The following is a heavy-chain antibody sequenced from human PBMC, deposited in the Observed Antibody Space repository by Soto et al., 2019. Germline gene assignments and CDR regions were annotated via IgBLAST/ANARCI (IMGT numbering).Heavy chain of an antibody. Sequence: QVQLVQSGAEVKRPGSSVKVSCKASGDTFSFYSINWVLQAPGLGLEWMGRVNPILSLSNYAQRFQGRVTMTADKSTSTAYMVISSLRSEDTAIYYCATSYGSGYRAFDYWGQGAQVIVSS. V-gene: IGHV1-69*02. D-gene: IGHD3-10*01. CDR1: GDTFSFYS. CDR3: ATSYGSGYRAFDY. J-gene: IGHJ4*02. CDR2: VNPILSLS.